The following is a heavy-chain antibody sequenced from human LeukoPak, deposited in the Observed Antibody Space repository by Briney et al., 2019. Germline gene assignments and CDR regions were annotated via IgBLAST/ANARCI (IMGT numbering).Heavy chain of an antibody. CDR1: GFTFSSYA. J-gene: IGHJ4*02. V-gene: IGHV3-30-3*01. CDR3: AGAKGGYYYVSAFDY. D-gene: IGHD3-22*01. CDR2: ISYDGSDK. Sequence: GRSLRLSCAASGFTFSSYAMHWVRQAPGKGLEWVAVISYDGSDKYYADSVKGRFTISRDNSKNTLYLQMNSLRAEDTAVYYCAGAKGGYYYVSAFDYWGQGTLVTVSS.